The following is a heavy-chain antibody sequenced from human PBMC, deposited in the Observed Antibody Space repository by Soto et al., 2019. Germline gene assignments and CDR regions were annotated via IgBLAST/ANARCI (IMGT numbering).Heavy chain of an antibody. CDR3: ARNDELELRVDY. Sequence: QVQLVQSGAEVKKPGASVKVSCKASGYTFTSYAMHWVRQAPGQRLEWMGWINAGNGNTKYSQKFQGRVTITRDTSASTAYMKLSSLRSEDTAVYYCARNDELELRVDYWGQGTLVTVSS. D-gene: IGHD1-7*01. V-gene: IGHV1-3*01. J-gene: IGHJ4*02. CDR2: INAGNGNT. CDR1: GYTFTSYA.